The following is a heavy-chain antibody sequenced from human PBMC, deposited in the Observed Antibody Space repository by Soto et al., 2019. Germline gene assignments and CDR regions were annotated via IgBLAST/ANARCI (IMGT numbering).Heavy chain of an antibody. V-gene: IGHV3-23*01. CDR2: ISVEGASS. CDR3: AKDRSGWYYFDY. CDR1: GFTFSSHV. D-gene: IGHD6-19*01. J-gene: IGHJ4*02. Sequence: EVQLLESGGGLVQPGGSLRLSCAASGFTFSSHVMNWVRQTPGKGLEWVSSISVEGASSSFEDSVKGRFSISRDNSKNTLYLQMNNLRAEDTGIYHCAKDRSGWYYFDYWGQGTLVTVTS.